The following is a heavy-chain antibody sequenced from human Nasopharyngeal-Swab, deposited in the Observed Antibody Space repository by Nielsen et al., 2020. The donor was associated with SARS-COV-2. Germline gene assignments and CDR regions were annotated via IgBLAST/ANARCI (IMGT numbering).Heavy chain of an antibody. Sequence: GESLKLSCVASGFTFSSDDMHSVRQSTGKGLDWVSAIGPSGDTYYPGSVKGRFTISRENAKNSLFLQMNSLRTEDTAVYYCAREFGGDYVNWGQGTLVTVSS. CDR2: IGPSGDT. CDR3: AREFGGDYVN. D-gene: IGHD3-16*01. J-gene: IGHJ4*02. CDR1: GFTFSSDD. V-gene: IGHV3-13*01.